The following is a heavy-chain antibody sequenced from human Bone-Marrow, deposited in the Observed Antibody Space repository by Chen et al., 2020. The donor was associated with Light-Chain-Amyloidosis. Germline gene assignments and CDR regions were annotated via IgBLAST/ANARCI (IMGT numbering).Heavy chain of an antibody. CDR1: GFTFSLYG. CDR2: ITGGGTSI. Sequence: PLVXXGGGLVKPGGSLRLSCAASGFTFSLYGMHWVRQAPGKGLEWVSSITGGGTSINYADSVRGRFTISGDNARNSLYLXXXXXXXXXXXXYYXXXSPYSTVAPHYYGMDLWGQGITVTVSS. D-gene: IGHD6-13*01. J-gene: IGHJ6*02. V-gene: IGHV3-21*01. CDR3: XXSPYSTVAPHYYGMDL.